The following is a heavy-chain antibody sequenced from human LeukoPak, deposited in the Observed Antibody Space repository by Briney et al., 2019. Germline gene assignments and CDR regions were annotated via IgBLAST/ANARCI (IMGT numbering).Heavy chain of an antibody. J-gene: IGHJ1*01. CDR2: IGVNTDRT. Sequence: GGSLRLSCAASRFTFSRYWMHWVRQAPGKGLEWVSAIGVNTDRTYYADAVRGRFTISRDYSQNTLSLQMSSLRAEDTAVYYCAKGHGDHIPAEYLQHWGQGTLVTVSS. D-gene: IGHD4-17*01. V-gene: IGHV3-23*01. CDR1: RFTFSRYW. CDR3: AKGHGDHIPAEYLQH.